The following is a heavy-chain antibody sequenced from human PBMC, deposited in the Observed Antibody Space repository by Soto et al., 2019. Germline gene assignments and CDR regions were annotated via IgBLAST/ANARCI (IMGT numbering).Heavy chain of an antibody. D-gene: IGHD1-7*01. V-gene: IGHV3-21*01. Sequence: EVQLVESGGGLVKPGGSLRLSCAASGFTFSSYSMNWVRQAPGKGLEWVSSISSSSSYIYYADSVKGRFTISRDNAKNSLYLQMNSLRAEDTAVYYCAREGYNWNYKGDYWGQGPLVTVSS. CDR2: ISSSSSYI. CDR1: GFTFSSYS. CDR3: AREGYNWNYKGDY. J-gene: IGHJ4*02.